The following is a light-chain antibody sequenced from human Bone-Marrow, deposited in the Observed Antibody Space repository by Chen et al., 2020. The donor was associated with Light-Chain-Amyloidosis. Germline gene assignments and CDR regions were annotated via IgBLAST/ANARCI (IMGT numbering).Light chain of an antibody. CDR1: DLPTKY. Sequence: SYELTQPPSVSVSPGQTARITCSGDDLPTKYAYWYQQKPGQAPVLVIHRDTERPSGISERLSCSSSGTTATLTISGVQAEDEADYHGQSAGSSGTDEVIFGGGTKLTVL. J-gene: IGLJ2*01. CDR3: QSAGSSGTDEVI. CDR2: RDT. V-gene: IGLV3-25*03.